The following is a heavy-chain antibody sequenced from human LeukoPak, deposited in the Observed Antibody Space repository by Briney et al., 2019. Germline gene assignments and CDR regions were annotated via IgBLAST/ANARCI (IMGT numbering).Heavy chain of an antibody. J-gene: IGHJ6*03. CDR2: IRYDGSNK. CDR3: AKVTGHFEYCSSTSCYSVGMDV. V-gene: IGHV3-30*02. Sequence: GGSLRLSCAASGFTFSSYGMHWVRQAPGKGLEWVAFIRYDGSNKYYADSVKGRFTISRDNSKNTLYLQMNSLRAEDTAVYYCAKVTGHFEYCSSTSCYSVGMDVWGKGTTVTVSS. D-gene: IGHD2-2*02. CDR1: GFTFSSYG.